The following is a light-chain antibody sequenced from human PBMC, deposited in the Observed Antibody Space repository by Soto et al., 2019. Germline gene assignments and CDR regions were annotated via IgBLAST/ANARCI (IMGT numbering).Light chain of an antibody. CDR2: AAS. CDR3: LQDYNSPWT. Sequence: NEMTQSSSSLSASVGDRVTITDQASHGIRNDLNWYQQKSGKAPKLLIYAASSLEAGVPSRFSGSGSGTDFTLTINSLQPEDFATYYCLQDYNSPWTFGQGTKVDI. CDR1: HGIRND. J-gene: IGKJ1*01. V-gene: IGKV1-6*01.